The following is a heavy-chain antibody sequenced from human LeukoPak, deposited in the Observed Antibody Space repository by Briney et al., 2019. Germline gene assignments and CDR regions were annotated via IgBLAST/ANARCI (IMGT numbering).Heavy chain of an antibody. Sequence: PGRSLRLSXAASGFTFSSYGMHWVRQAPGKGLEWGAVIWYDGSNKYYADSVKGRFTISRDNSKNTLYLQMNSLRAEDTAVYYCAKETASEGGGDYWGQGTLVTVSS. CDR3: AKETASEGGGDY. J-gene: IGHJ4*02. D-gene: IGHD2-21*02. CDR1: GFTFSSYG. V-gene: IGHV3-33*06. CDR2: IWYDGSNK.